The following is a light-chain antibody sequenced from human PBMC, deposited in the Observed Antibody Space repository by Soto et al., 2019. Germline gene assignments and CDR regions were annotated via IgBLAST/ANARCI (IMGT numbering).Light chain of an antibody. V-gene: IGKV1-6*01. Sequence: AIQMTQSPSSLSASVVYIFTITFRASQGIRNDIGWYQQKPGKAPKLLIFDASTLHSGVPSRFSGSGSGTDFTLTISSLQPDDFATYYCQQFAISTTFGQGTKVDIK. CDR2: DAS. CDR1: QGIRND. J-gene: IGKJ1*01. CDR3: QQFAISTT.